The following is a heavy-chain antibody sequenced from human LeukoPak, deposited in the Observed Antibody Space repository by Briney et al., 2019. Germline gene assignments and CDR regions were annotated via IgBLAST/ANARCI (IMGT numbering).Heavy chain of an antibody. CDR1: GFTFSSHW. D-gene: IGHD4-17*01. CDR3: AREDYNDSGWCFDL. J-gene: IGHJ2*01. V-gene: IGHV3-74*01. CDR2: IKTDGSRT. Sequence: PGGSLRLSCAASGFTFSSHWMHWVSQAPAKGLVWVSRIKTDGSRTTYADSVKGRFTISRDNAKNTLYLQMNSLRAEDTAVYYCAREDYNDSGWCFDLWGRGTLVTVSS.